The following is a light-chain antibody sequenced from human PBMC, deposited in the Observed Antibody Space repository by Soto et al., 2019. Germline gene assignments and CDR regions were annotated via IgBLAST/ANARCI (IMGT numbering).Light chain of an antibody. J-gene: IGLJ2*01. CDR1: SSDVGPYNL. CDR3: CSYSGSSMVV. CDR2: EVV. V-gene: IGLV2-23*02. Sequence: QSALTQPASVSGSPGQSITISCTGSSSDVGPYNLVSWYQHHPGKAPKLMISEVVKRPSGVSNRFSGSKSGNTASLTISGLQAEDEADYYCCSYSGSSMVVFGGGTQVTVL.